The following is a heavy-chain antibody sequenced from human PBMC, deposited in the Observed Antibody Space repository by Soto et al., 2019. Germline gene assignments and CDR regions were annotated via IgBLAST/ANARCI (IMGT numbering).Heavy chain of an antibody. Sequence: PSETLSLTCTVSGGSISSYYWSWIRQPPGKGLEWIGCIYYSGSTNYNPSLRGRVTISVDTSKNQFSLRLSSVTAADTAVYYCARDVISGARPLWFDPWGQGTLVTVSS. CDR3: ARDVISGARPLWFDP. CDR2: IYYSGST. D-gene: IGHD6-6*01. V-gene: IGHV4-59*01. J-gene: IGHJ5*02. CDR1: GGSISSYY.